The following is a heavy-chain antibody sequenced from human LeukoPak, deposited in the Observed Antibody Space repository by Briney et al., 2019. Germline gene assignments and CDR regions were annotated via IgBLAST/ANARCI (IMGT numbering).Heavy chain of an antibody. CDR3: ARDVASWGGYTFAY. CDR1: GFTFSSYW. D-gene: IGHD5-12*01. Sequence: PGGSLRLSCAASGFTFSSYWMSWVRQAPGKGLEWVANIKQDGIDRYYVDSVKGRFTISRDNRKNSLYLQMNSLRIDDTAVYFCARDVASWGGYTFAYWGQGTLVTVSS. V-gene: IGHV3-7*01. J-gene: IGHJ4*02. CDR2: IKQDGIDR.